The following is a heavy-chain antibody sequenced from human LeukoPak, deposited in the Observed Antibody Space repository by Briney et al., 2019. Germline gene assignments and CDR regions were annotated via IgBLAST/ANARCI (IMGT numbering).Heavy chain of an antibody. CDR1: GFTLSSYG. V-gene: IGHV3-33*06. CDR2: IWYDGSNK. CDR3: AKSPYSSSWPLYYYYYMDV. J-gene: IGHJ6*03. D-gene: IGHD6-13*01. Sequence: GGSLRLSCAASGFTLSSYGMHWVRQAPGKGLEWVAVIWYDGSNKYYADSVKGRFTISRDNSKNTLYLQMNSLRAEDTAVYYCAKSPYSSSWPLYYYYYMDVWGKGTTVTVSS.